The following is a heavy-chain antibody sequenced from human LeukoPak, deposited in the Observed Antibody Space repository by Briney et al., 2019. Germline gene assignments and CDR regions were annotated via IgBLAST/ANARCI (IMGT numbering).Heavy chain of an antibody. V-gene: IGHV4-34*01. Sequence: SETLSLTCAVYGGSLSGYYWSWIRQPPGKGLEWIGEINHSGSTNYNPSLKSRVTISVDTSKNQFSLKLSSVTAADTAVYYCARRAPNRGYSYGPTKLSNYGMDVWGQGTTVTVSS. J-gene: IGHJ6*02. CDR3: ARRAPNRGYSYGPTKLSNYGMDV. CDR1: GGSLSGYY. D-gene: IGHD5-18*01. CDR2: INHSGST.